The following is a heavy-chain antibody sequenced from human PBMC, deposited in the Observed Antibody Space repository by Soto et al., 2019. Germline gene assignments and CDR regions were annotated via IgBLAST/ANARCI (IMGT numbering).Heavy chain of an antibody. V-gene: IGHV3-23*01. CDR1: GFTFSSYA. D-gene: IGHD1-7*01. CDR3: ATSEDWNYPERREYYYGMDV. J-gene: IGHJ6*02. Sequence: QPGGSLRLSCAASGFTFSSYAMSWVRQAPGKGLEWVSAISGSGGSTYYADSVKGRFTISRDNSKNTLYLQMNSLRAEDTAVYYCATSEDWNYPERREYYYGMDVWGQGTTVTVSS. CDR2: ISGSGGST.